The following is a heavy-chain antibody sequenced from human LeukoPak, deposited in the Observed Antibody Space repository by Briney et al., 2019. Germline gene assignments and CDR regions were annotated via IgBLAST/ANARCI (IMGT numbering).Heavy chain of an antibody. V-gene: IGHV3-66*01. CDR2: IYSGGST. D-gene: IGHD2-21*02. CDR1: GFTFSSYA. J-gene: IGHJ4*02. Sequence: GGSLRLSCAASGFTFSSYAMHWVRQAPGKGLEWVAVIYSGGSTYYADSVKGRFTISRDNSKNTLYLQMNSLRAEDTAVYFCARSDYCGGDCYSSLSNYWGQGTLVTVSS. CDR3: ARSDYCGGDCYSSLSNY.